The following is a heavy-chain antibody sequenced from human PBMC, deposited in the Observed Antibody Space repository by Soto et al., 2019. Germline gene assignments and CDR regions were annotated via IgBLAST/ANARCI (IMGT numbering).Heavy chain of an antibody. D-gene: IGHD3-9*01. CDR3: ARNPIRYVDWYYGMDV. CDR1: GFSLSTSGMC. Sequence: SGPTLVNPTQTLTLTYTVSGFSLSTSGMCVSWIRQPPGKALEWLALIDWDDEKFHSTSLKTRLSISKDTSTNLVVLTMANMDPVDTGTYYCARNPIRYVDWYYGMDVWGQGTTVTVSS. V-gene: IGHV2-70*01. J-gene: IGHJ6*02. CDR2: IDWDDEK.